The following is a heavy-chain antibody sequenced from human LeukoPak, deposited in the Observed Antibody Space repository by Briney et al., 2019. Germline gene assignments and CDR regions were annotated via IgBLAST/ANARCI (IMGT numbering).Heavy chain of an antibody. V-gene: IGHV3-48*01. J-gene: IGHJ5*02. D-gene: IGHD6-13*01. CDR3: ARAGIAAAGNGKDWFDP. CDR1: GFTFSYFG. CDR2: ISSNSRTV. Sequence: GGSLRLSCAVSGFTFSYFGMNWVRQAPGKGLEWVSYISSNSRTVDYADSVKGRFTISRDNAKNSLYLQMNSLRAEDTAVYYCARAGIAAAGNGKDWFDPWGQGTLVTVSS.